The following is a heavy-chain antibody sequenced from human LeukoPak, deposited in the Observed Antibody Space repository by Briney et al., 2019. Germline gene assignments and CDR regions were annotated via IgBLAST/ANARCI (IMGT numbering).Heavy chain of an antibody. CDR2: INPNSGGT. Sequence: ASVKVSCKASGYTFTSYGISWVRQAPGQGLEWMGWINPNSGGTNYAQKFQGRVTMTRDTSISTAYMELSRLRSDDTAVYYCARASHDYGDCDFDYWGQGTLVTVSS. V-gene: IGHV1-2*02. CDR1: GYTFTSYG. CDR3: ARASHDYGDCDFDY. J-gene: IGHJ4*02. D-gene: IGHD4-17*01.